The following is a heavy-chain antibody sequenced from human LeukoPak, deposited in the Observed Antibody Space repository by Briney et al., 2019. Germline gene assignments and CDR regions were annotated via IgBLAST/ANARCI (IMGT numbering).Heavy chain of an antibody. V-gene: IGHV1-8*01. CDR1: GYTFSSYD. J-gene: IGHJ5*02. CDR2: MNPNSGNT. Sequence: ASVNFSCKASGYTFSSYDIKWVRQAAGQGLEWMGWMNPNSGNTGYAQKFQSRVTMTRNPSISTAYMEQSRLRSEDTAVYYCAREQPPLPHNWFDPGGQGTLVPVSS. D-gene: IGHD6-13*01. CDR3: AREQPPLPHNWFDP.